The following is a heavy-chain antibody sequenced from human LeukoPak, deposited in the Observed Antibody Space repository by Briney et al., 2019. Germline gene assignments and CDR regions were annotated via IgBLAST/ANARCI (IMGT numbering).Heavy chain of an antibody. J-gene: IGHJ1*01. D-gene: IGHD1-26*01. V-gene: IGHV3-30-3*01. Sequence: GRSLRLSCAASGFTFSSYAMHWVRQAPGKGLEWVAVISYDGSNKYYADSVKGRFTISRDNSKNTLYLQMNSLRAEDTAVYYCASLGQGGSSDSAYWGQGTLATVSS. CDR2: ISYDGSNK. CDR1: GFTFSSYA. CDR3: ASLGQGGSSDSAY.